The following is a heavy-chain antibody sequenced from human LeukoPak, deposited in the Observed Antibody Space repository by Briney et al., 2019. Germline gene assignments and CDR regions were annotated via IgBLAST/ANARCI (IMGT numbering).Heavy chain of an antibody. CDR2: IYSGGST. CDR3: ARGRGYSHSNWVDP. J-gene: IGHJ5*02. V-gene: IGHV3-66*01. Sequence: GSLRLSCAASGFTVSSNYMSWVRQGPGKGLEWVSVIYSGGSTYYADSVKGRFTISRDNSKNTLYLQMNSLRAEDTAVYYCARGRGYSHSNWVDPWGQGTMVTVSA. D-gene: IGHD5-18*01. CDR1: GFTVSSNY.